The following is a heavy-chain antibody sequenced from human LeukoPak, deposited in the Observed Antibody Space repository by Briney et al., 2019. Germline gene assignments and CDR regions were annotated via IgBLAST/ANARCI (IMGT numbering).Heavy chain of an antibody. CDR2: ISSGGDYT. J-gene: IGHJ2*01. Sequence: GGSLRLSCAASGFTFLNYAMSWVRQAPGKGLEWVSSISSGGDYTYYADSVKDRFTISRDNSKNTLYLQMNSLRAEDTAVYYCAKIGVIGLWYFDLWGRGTLATVSS. V-gene: IGHV3-23*01. CDR3: AKIGVIGLWYFDL. CDR1: GFTFLNYA. D-gene: IGHD3-10*01.